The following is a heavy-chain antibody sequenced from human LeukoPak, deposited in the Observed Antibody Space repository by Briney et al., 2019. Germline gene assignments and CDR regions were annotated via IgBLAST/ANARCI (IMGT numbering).Heavy chain of an antibody. CDR3: ARKSSWFDP. D-gene: IGHD2-2*01. J-gene: IGHJ5*02. CDR2: IYYSGST. V-gene: IGHV4-39*01. CDR1: GGSISSSSYY. Sequence: SETLSLTCTVSGGSISSSSYYWGWIRQPPGKGLEWIGSIYYSGSTYYNPSLKSRVTISVDTSKNQFSLKLSSVTAADTAVYYCARKSSWFDPWGQGTLVTVSS.